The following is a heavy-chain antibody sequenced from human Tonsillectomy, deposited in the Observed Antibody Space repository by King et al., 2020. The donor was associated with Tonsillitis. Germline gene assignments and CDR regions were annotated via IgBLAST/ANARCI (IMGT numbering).Heavy chain of an antibody. J-gene: IGHJ5*02. CDR3: ARDLYYYDSSGYHNWFDP. CDR1: GGSISSYY. V-gene: IGHV4-4*07. Sequence: QLQESGPGLVKPSETLSLTCTFSGGSISSYYWSWIRQPAVKGLEWIGRIYTTGSTNYTPSLMIPVTMSVDTSKNPFALKLSSVTAADTAVYYCARDLYYYDSSGYHNWFDPWGQGTLVTVSS. CDR2: IYTTGST. D-gene: IGHD3-22*01.